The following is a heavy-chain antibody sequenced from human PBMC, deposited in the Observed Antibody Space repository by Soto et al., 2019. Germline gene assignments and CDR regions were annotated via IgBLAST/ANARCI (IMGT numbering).Heavy chain of an antibody. D-gene: IGHD3-22*01. CDR2: IYPGDSDT. J-gene: IGHJ4*02. CDR1: GYSFTSYW. CDR3: ARSMYYYDSSGYYLWDY. Sequence: GESLKISCKGSGYSFTSYWIGWVRQMPGKGLEWMGIIYPGDSDTRYSPSFQGQVTISADKSISTAYLQWSSLKASDTAMYYCARSMYYYDSSGYYLWDYWGQGTLVTVSS. V-gene: IGHV5-51*01.